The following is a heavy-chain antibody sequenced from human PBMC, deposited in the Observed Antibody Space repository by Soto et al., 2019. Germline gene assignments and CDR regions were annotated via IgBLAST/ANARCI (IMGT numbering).Heavy chain of an antibody. Sequence: GESLKISCKGSGYSFSNYWIGWVRQMPGKGLEWMGIIYPGDSDTRYSPSFQGQVTISADKSISTAYLQWSSLKASDTAMYYCARRRYYDTSVSVAFDIWGQGTMVTVSS. V-gene: IGHV5-51*01. CDR3: ARRRYYDTSVSVAFDI. CDR1: GYSFSNYW. D-gene: IGHD3-22*01. J-gene: IGHJ3*02. CDR2: IYPGDSDT.